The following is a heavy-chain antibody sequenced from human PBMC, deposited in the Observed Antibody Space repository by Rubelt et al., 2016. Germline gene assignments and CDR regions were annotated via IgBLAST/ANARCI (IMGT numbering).Heavy chain of an antibody. CDR3: ASGMGTAAPFDY. J-gene: IGHJ4*02. CDR2: SIPILGIA. D-gene: IGHD6-25*01. Sequence: QVQLVQSGAEVKKPGSSVKVSCKASGGTFSSYAISWVRQAPGQGLEWMGRSIPILGIANYAQKFKGRVTITADKSPSPRYMELSSLRSKDTAVYYCASGMGTAAPFDYWGQGTLVTVSS. CDR1: GGTFSSYA. V-gene: IGHV1-69*09.